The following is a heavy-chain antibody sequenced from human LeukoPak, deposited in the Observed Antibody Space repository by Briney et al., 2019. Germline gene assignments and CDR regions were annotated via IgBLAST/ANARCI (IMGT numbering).Heavy chain of an antibody. CDR3: ARDHLRYYFDY. J-gene: IGHJ4*02. CDR1: GYTFTSYG. V-gene: IGHV1-18*01. CDR2: ISAYNGNT. Sequence: VSVKVSCXASGYTFTSYGISWVRQAPGQGLEWMGWISAYNGNTNYAQKLQGRVTMTTDTSTSTAYMELRSLRSDDTAVYYCARDHLRYYFDYWGQGTLVTVSS.